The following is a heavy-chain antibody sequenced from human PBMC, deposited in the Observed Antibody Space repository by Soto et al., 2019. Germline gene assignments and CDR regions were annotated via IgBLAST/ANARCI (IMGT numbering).Heavy chain of an antibody. CDR3: ARVGYGDYGRGYYFDF. D-gene: IGHD4-17*01. V-gene: IGHV4-30-4*01. CDR1: GASIRDGDYY. J-gene: IGHJ4*02. Sequence: QVRLQESGPRLVKPSQTLSLTCSVSGASIRDGDYYWSWLRQPPGKGPEWIGIIDYTGGTRYNPTLTGAVSMSADTSANQFSLKVNFVTAADSAVYYCARVGYGDYGRGYYFDFWGPGILVTVSS. CDR2: IDYTGGT.